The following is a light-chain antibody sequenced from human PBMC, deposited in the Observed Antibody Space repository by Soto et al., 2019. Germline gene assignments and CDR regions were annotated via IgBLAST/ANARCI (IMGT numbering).Light chain of an antibody. CDR2: EVS. CDR3: SSYTSSSTQV. Sequence: QSVLNQPASVSGSPGQSITISCTGTSSDVGCYNYVSWYQQHPGKAPKLMIYEVSNRPSGVSNRFSGSKSVNTASLTISGLQAEYEADYYCSSYTSSSTQVFGTGTKLTVL. CDR1: SSDVGCYNY. V-gene: IGLV2-14*01. J-gene: IGLJ1*01.